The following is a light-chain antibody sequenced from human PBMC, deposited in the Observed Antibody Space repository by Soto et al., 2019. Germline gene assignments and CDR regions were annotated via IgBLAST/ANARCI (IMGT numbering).Light chain of an antibody. CDR2: ATS. J-gene: IGKJ3*01. CDR1: QTPRTF. V-gene: IGKV1-39*01. CDR3: QQPPYT. Sequence: IHMTESPSSLSASVLYRVTITCRASQTPRTFLNWYQQKPGKAPKLLIYATSTLQSGVPSRFSGRDSGADFTLTINNLQPEDFATYYCQQPPYTFGPGTKVDIK.